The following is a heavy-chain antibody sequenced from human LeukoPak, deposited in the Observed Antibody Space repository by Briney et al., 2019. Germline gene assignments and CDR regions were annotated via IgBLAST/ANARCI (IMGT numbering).Heavy chain of an antibody. CDR3: AGRLWRRDGYNLSAFDI. D-gene: IGHD5-24*01. Sequence: SETLSLTCTVSGGSISSYYWNWIRQPPGKGLEWVGYIYYSGSTNYNPSLKSRVTISVDTSKNQFSLKLSSVTAADTAVYYCAGRLWRRDGYNLSAFDIWGQGTMVTVSS. CDR1: GGSISSYY. V-gene: IGHV4-59*01. J-gene: IGHJ3*02. CDR2: IYYSGST.